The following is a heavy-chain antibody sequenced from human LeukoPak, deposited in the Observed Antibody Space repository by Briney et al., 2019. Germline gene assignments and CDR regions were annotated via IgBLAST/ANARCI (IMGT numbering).Heavy chain of an antibody. CDR3: AREWVDYGDYIDAFDI. J-gene: IGHJ3*02. V-gene: IGHV4-59*01. CDR2: IYYSGST. D-gene: IGHD4-17*01. CDR1: GSSISSYY. Sequence: PSETLSLTCTVSGSSISSYYWSWIRQPPGKGPEWIGYIYYSGSTNYNPSLRSRVTISVDTSKNQFSLKLNSVTAADTAVYYCAREWVDYGDYIDAFDIWGQGTMVTVSS.